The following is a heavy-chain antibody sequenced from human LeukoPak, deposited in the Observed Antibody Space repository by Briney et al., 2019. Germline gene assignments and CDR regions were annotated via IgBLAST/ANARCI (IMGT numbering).Heavy chain of an antibody. J-gene: IGHJ5*02. CDR1: GFTFSSYS. D-gene: IGHD3-10*01. Sequence: KPGGSLRLSCAASGFTFSSYSMNWVRQAPGKVLEWVSSISSSSSYIYYADSVKGRFTISRDNAKNSLYLQMNSLRAEDTAVYYCARDTAPDTPYYGSGNNWFDPWGQGTLVTVSS. CDR3: ARDTAPDTPYYGSGNNWFDP. CDR2: ISSSSSYI. V-gene: IGHV3-21*01.